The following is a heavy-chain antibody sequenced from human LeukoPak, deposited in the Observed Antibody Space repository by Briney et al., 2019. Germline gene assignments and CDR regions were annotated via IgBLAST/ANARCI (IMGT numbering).Heavy chain of an antibody. V-gene: IGHV4-59*01. CDR2: IYYTGST. D-gene: IGHD2-2*01. J-gene: IGHJ5*02. CDR3: ARRVSSTRFDP. CDR1: GGSISSYY. Sequence: SATLSLSCTVSGGSISSYYWNWIRQPPGKGLEWIGYIYYTGSTNYNPSLKSRVTMSVDTSKNQFSLKLSSVTAADTAVYYCARRVSSTRFDPWGQGTLVTVSS.